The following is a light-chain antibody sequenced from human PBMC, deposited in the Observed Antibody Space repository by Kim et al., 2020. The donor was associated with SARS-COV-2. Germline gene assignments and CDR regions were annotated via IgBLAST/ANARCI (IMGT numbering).Light chain of an antibody. CDR2: DVS. CDR3: SSYTSSSPPHVV. CDR1: SSDVGGYNY. Sequence: QSALTQPASVSGSPGQSITISCTGTSSDVGGYNYVSWYQQHPGKAPKLMIYDVSKRPSGVSNRFSGSKSGNTASLTISGLQAEDEADYYCSSYTSSSPPHVVFGGGTQLTVL. V-gene: IGLV2-14*01. J-gene: IGLJ2*01.